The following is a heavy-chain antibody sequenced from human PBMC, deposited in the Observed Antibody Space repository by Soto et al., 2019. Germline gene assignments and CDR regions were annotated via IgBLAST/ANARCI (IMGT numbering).Heavy chain of an antibody. CDR3: ARDLLAGQQLVIPWFHP. CDR1: GFAFSSFN. V-gene: IGHV3-21*01. Sequence: GGSLRLSCTASGFAFSSFNMNWVRQAPGKGLEWVSSIFTRSSQIYYADSVKGRFTISRDDAKNSLFLQMNSLSVEDTAVYYCARDLLAGQQLVIPWFHPWGQGTLVTVSS. D-gene: IGHD1-26*01. CDR2: IFTRSSQI. J-gene: IGHJ5*02.